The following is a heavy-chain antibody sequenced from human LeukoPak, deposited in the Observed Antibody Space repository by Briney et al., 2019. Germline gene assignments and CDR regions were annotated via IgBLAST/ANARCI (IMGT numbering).Heavy chain of an antibody. CDR1: GGSVSSGSYY. D-gene: IGHD6-13*01. V-gene: IGHV4-61*01. CDR3: ARGGSSWYYYYYGMDV. Sequence: SETLSLTCTVSGGSVSSGSYYWSWIRQPPGKGLEWIGYIYYSGSTNYNPSLKSRVTISVDTSKNQFSLKLSSVTAADTAVYYYARGGSSWYYYYYGMDVWGKGTTVTVSS. CDR2: IYYSGST. J-gene: IGHJ6*04.